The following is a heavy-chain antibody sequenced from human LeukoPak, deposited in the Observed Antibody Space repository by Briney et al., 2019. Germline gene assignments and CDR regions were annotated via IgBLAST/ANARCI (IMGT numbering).Heavy chain of an antibody. CDR1: GGSISSYY. J-gene: IGHJ5*02. CDR2: IYHSGST. CDR3: AKDPAPYYYDSSPEVQRFDP. V-gene: IGHV4-59*01. D-gene: IGHD3-22*01. Sequence: SETLSLTCTVSGGSISSYYWSWIRQPPGKGLEWIGSIYHSGSTYYNPSLKSRVTISVDTSKNQFSLKLSSVTAADTAVYYCAKDPAPYYYDSSPEVQRFDPWGQGTLVTVSS.